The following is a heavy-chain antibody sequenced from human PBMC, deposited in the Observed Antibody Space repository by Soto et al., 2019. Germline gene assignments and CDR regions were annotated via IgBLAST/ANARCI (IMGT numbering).Heavy chain of an antibody. V-gene: IGHV1-3*01. CDR2: INAGNGNT. CDR3: ASSYSNYALIDYYYYGMDV. J-gene: IGHJ6*02. Sequence: ASVKVSCKASGYTFTSYAMHWVRQAPGQRLEWMGWINAGNGNTKYSQRFQGRVTITRDTSASTAYMELSSLRSEDTAVYYCASSYSNYALIDYYYYGMDVWGQGTTVTXSS. CDR1: GYTFTSYA. D-gene: IGHD4-4*01.